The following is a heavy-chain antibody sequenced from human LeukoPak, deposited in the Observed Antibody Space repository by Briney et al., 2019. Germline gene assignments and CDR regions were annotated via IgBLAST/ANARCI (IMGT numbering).Heavy chain of an antibody. CDR1: GFTFSKYW. CDR2: IKQDGSQK. J-gene: IGHJ3*02. Sequence: QSGGSLRLSCAASGFTFSKYWMTWVRQAPGKGLEWVANIKQDGSQKSYADSVKGRFTISRDNTKNSGYLQMSSLRAEDTAVYYCARDSDIGIASADMWYDGYDMWGQGTMVTVSS. D-gene: IGHD2-2*01. CDR3: ARDSDIGIASADMWYDGYDM. V-gene: IGHV3-7*01.